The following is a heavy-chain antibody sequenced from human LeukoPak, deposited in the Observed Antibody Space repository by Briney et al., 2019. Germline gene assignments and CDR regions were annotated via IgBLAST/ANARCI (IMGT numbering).Heavy chain of an antibody. D-gene: IGHD3-3*01. Sequence: PGGSLRLSCAASGFTFSDYYMSWIRQAPGKGLEWVSYISSSGSTIYYADSVKGRFTISRDNSKDTLYLQMNSLRAEDTAVYYCAKGGPRPSLRFLEWLPYDYWGQGTLVTVSS. CDR2: ISSSGSTI. J-gene: IGHJ4*02. CDR3: AKGGPRPSLRFLEWLPYDY. CDR1: GFTFSDYY. V-gene: IGHV3-11*01.